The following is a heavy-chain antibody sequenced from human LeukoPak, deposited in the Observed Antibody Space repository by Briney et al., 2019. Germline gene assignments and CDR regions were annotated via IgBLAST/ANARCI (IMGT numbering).Heavy chain of an antibody. J-gene: IGHJ4*02. Sequence: GGSLRLSCAASGFTFDDYAMHWVRQAPGKGLEWVSGISWNSVGIGYADSVRGRFTISRDNARNSLYLQMNSLRAEDTALYYCAKDRLSGTRGALDHWGQGTLVTVSS. CDR1: GFTFDDYA. CDR2: ISWNSVGI. V-gene: IGHV3-9*01. D-gene: IGHD3-10*01. CDR3: AKDRLSGTRGALDH.